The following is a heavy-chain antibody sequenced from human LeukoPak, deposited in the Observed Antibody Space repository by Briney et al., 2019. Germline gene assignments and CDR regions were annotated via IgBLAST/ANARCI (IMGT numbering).Heavy chain of an antibody. CDR1: GFIFNTHG. D-gene: IGHD1-1*01. J-gene: IGHJ4*02. CDR2: IAGGDEST. CDR3: ARGVYWSLDY. V-gene: IGHV3-23*01. Sequence: GGSLRLSCAISGFIFNTHGMNWVRQSPGKGLEWLATIAGGDESTYYADSVKGLFAISRDNSKNTVFLHMSSLRVEDTAVYYCARGVYWSLDYWGQGTPVTVSS.